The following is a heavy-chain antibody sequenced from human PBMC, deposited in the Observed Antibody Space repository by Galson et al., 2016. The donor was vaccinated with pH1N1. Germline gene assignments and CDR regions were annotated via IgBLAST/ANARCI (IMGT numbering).Heavy chain of an antibody. D-gene: IGHD2-2*01. Sequence: SETLSLTCSVSGVSISRHYWSWVRQPAGKGLEWIGRLYKSGGPKYNPSLKSRVTMSGDTSKNQFSLKLKSVTSADTAVYYCVREDIVVGEGWHHGMDAWGHGTTVTVSS. CDR2: LYKSGGP. J-gene: IGHJ6*02. V-gene: IGHV4-4*07. CDR1: GVSISRHY. CDR3: VREDIVVGEGWHHGMDA.